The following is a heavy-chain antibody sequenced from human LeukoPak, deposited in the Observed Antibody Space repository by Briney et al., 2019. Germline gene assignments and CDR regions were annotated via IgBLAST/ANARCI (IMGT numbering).Heavy chain of an antibody. J-gene: IGHJ1*01. D-gene: IGHD1-7*01. Sequence: ASVKVSCKASGYIFDIYAMIWVRQAPGQGLEFMGWIATNTGNPTYAQGFTGRFVFSLDTSVSTAYLQISSLKAEDTAVYYCARDYTLTLGTTTYFQHWGQGTLVTVSS. CDR1: GYIFDIYA. CDR2: IATNTGNP. CDR3: ARDYTLTLGTTTYFQH. V-gene: IGHV7-4-1*02.